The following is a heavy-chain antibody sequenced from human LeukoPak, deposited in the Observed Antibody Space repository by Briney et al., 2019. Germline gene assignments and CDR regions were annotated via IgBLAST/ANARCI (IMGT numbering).Heavy chain of an antibody. Sequence: ASVKVSCKASGYTFTSYGISWARQAPGQGLEWMGWISAYNGNTNYAQKLQGRVTMTTDTSTSTAYMELRSLRSDDTAVYYCARDPKIPGTYYYDSSDYWGQGTLVTVSS. CDR1: GYTFTSYG. D-gene: IGHD3-22*01. V-gene: IGHV1-18*01. CDR3: ARDPKIPGTYYYDSSDY. CDR2: ISAYNGNT. J-gene: IGHJ4*02.